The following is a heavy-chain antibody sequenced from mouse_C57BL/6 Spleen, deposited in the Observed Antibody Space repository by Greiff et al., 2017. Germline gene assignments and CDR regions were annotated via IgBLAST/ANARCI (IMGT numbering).Heavy chain of an antibody. V-gene: IGHV5-4*01. J-gene: IGHJ2*01. CDR1: GFTFSSYA. Sequence: DVMLVESGGGLVKPGGSLKLSCAASGFTFSSYAMSWVRQTPEKRLEWVATISDGGSYTYYPDNVKGRFTISRDNAKNNLYLQLSHLKSEDPAMYYCARDDDGYGYCDYWGQGTTLTVSS. CDR3: ARDDDGYGYCDY. D-gene: IGHD2-3*01. CDR2: ISDGGSYT.